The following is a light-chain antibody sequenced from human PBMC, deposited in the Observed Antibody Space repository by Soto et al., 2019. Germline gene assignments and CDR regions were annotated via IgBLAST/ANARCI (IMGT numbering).Light chain of an antibody. CDR2: DVT. CDR1: ISDIGAYNY. V-gene: IGLV2-14*03. J-gene: IGLJ3*02. Sequence: QSVLTQPASVSGSPGQSITISCTGTISDIGAYNYVGWYQHHPGKATKLLIYDVTYRPSGISNRVSGSKSGNTASLTISGLQAEDEADDYCSSVATTSPLVFGGGTKLTVL. CDR3: SSVATTSPLV.